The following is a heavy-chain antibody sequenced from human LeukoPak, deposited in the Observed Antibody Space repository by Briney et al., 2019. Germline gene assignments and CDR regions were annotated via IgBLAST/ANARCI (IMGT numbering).Heavy chain of an antibody. CDR1: GFTFSSYA. J-gene: IGHJ6*03. CDR3: AKDLTYSYYFYMDV. V-gene: IGHV3-30-3*01. CDR2: ISYDGSNK. Sequence: PGRSLRLSCAASGFTFSSYAMHWVRQAPGKGLEWVAVISYDGSNKYYADSVKGRFTISRDNSKNTLFLQMNSLRAEDTAVYYCAKDLTYSYYFYMDVWGKGTTVTVSS.